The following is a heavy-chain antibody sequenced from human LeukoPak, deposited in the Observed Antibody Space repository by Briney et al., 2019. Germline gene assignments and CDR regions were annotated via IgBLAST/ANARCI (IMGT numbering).Heavy chain of an antibody. Sequence: GRSLRLSCAASGFTFSSYAMHWVRQAPGKGLEWVAVISYDGSNKYYADSVKGRFTISRDNSKNTLYLQMNSLRAEDTAVYYCAGVLYGDALSTFDYWGQGTLVTVSS. CDR1: GFTFSSYA. CDR3: AGVLYGDALSTFDY. V-gene: IGHV3-30*04. D-gene: IGHD4-17*01. CDR2: ISYDGSNK. J-gene: IGHJ4*02.